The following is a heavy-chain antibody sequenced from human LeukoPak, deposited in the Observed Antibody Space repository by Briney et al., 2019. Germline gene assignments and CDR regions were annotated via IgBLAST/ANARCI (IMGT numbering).Heavy chain of an antibody. CDR1: GYSFTSYC. Sequence: PGESLKISCKGSGYSFTSYCIGWVRQMPGKGLEWMGIIYPGDSDTRHSPSFQGQVTISADKSISTAYLQWSSLKASDTAMYYCARQDDGSGSYYNLDYWGQGTLVTVSS. CDR2: IYPGDSDT. V-gene: IGHV5-51*01. D-gene: IGHD3-10*01. J-gene: IGHJ4*02. CDR3: ARQDDGSGSYYNLDY.